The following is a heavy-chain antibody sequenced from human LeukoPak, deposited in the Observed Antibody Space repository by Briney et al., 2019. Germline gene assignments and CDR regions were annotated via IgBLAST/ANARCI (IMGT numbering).Heavy chain of an antibody. CDR2: IIPIFGTA. CDR1: GGTFSSYA. D-gene: IGHD3-10*01. V-gene: IGHV1-69*05. Sequence: GASVKVSCKASGGTFSSYAISWVRQAPGQGLEWMGGIIPIFGTANYAQKFQGRVTITTDESTSTAYMELSSLRSEDTAVYYCGYYYGSGSQYDYYYYYMAVWGKGTTVTVSS. J-gene: IGHJ6*03. CDR3: GYYYGSGSQYDYYYYYMAV.